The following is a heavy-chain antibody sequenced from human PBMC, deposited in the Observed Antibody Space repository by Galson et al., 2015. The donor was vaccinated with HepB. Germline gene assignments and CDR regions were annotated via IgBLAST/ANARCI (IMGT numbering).Heavy chain of an antibody. Sequence: SVKVSCKASGYTFTNHDINWVRQATGQGLEWMGWMDPTSIKTAYAQKFQGRVAMTRNTSTSTAYLELSSLRSEDTAVYYCARGQPRYYGFLSGYYYYMDGWGKGTTVTVSS. CDR3: ARGQPRYYGFLSGYYYYMDG. J-gene: IGHJ6*03. CDR2: MDPTSIKT. V-gene: IGHV1-8*01. D-gene: IGHD3-3*01. CDR1: GYTFTNHD.